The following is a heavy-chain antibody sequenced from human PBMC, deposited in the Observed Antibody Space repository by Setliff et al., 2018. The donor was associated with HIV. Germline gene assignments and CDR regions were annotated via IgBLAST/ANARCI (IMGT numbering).Heavy chain of an antibody. D-gene: IGHD5-18*01. CDR3: ARGLLDY. J-gene: IGHJ4*02. V-gene: IGHV4-59*11. CDR2: IYYSGST. Sequence: PSETLSLTCTVSGGSMNIHYWSWIRQPPGKGLEWIGSIYYSGSTNYNPSLKSRVTISVDTSKNQFSLKLSSVTAADTAVYYCARGLLDYWGQGTLVTVSS. CDR1: GGSMNIHY.